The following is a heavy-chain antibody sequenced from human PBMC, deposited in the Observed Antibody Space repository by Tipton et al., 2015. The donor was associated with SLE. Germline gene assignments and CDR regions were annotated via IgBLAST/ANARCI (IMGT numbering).Heavy chain of an antibody. Sequence: LRLSCTVSGASIKSGSYFWTWIRQPAGKGLEWIGRMFSSGDTNYNPSLKSRVSMSVDTSKNQISLRLNSVTAADTAVYYCARVDRGPRNFDLWGRGTLVTVSS. D-gene: IGHD1-26*01. V-gene: IGHV4-61*02. CDR3: ARVDRGPRNFDL. J-gene: IGHJ2*01. CDR2: MFSSGDT. CDR1: GASIKSGSYF.